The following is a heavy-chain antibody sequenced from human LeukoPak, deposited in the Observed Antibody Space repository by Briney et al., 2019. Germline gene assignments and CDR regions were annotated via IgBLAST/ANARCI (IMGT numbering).Heavy chain of an antibody. Sequence: ASVKVSCKASGYTFTSYGISWVRQAPGQGLEWMGWISAYNGNTNYAQKLQGRVTMTTDTSTSTAYMELRSLRSDDTAVYYCARSGGTVWSGYYILVPHHPIDPWGQGTLVTVSS. CDR2: ISAYNGNT. V-gene: IGHV1-18*01. CDR3: ARSGGTVWSGYYILVPHHPIDP. CDR1: GYTFTSYG. J-gene: IGHJ5*02. D-gene: IGHD3-3*01.